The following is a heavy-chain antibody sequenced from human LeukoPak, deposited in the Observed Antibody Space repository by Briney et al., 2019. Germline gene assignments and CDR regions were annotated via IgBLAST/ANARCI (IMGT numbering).Heavy chain of an antibody. D-gene: IGHD3-22*01. CDR1: GFTFSSYA. J-gene: IGHJ4*02. CDR3: ARDDYDDSSGHTSV. Sequence: GGSLRLSCAASGFTFSSYAMHWVRQAPGKGLEWAAIISYDGSNKYYADPVKGRFTISRDDSKNTLYLQMNSLRAEDTAVYYCARDDYDDSSGHTSVWGQGTLVTVSS. CDR2: ISYDGSNK. V-gene: IGHV3-30-3*01.